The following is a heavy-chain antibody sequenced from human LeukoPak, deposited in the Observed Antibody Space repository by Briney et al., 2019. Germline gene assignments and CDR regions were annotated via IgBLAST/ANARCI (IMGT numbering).Heavy chain of an antibody. CDR3: AKDFAGWFGVSYDY. V-gene: IGHV3-20*04. Sequence: GGSLRLSCAASGFTFDDYGMSWVRQAPGKGLDWVSCINLNGCSTVYADSVKGRFTISRDNAKNSLYLQINILKADDTAVNFFAKDFAGWFGVSYDYWGQGTLVTVSS. D-gene: IGHD3-10*01. J-gene: IGHJ4*02. CDR2: INLNGCST. CDR1: GFTFDDYG.